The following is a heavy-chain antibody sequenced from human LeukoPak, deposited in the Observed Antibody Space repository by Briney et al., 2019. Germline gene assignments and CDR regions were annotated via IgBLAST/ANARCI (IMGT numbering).Heavy chain of an antibody. Sequence: TGGSLRLSCAASGFTFSSHDMHWVRQATGKGLEWVSTIGTAGDTYYPGSVKGRFTISRENAKNSLYLQMNILKAGDTAVYYCARGGPGYYLDYWGQGTLVTVS. CDR2: IGTAGDT. J-gene: IGHJ4*02. CDR1: GFTFSSHD. V-gene: IGHV3-13*01. CDR3: ARGGPGYYLDY.